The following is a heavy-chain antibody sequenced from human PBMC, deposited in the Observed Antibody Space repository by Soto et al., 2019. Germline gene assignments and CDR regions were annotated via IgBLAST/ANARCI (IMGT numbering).Heavy chain of an antibody. CDR2: IYHSGST. V-gene: IGHV4-30-2*01. D-gene: IGHD2-2*01. Sequence: SETLSLSCAVSGGSISSGGYSWSWIRQPPGKGLEWIGYIYHSGSTYYNPSLKSRVTISVDRSKNQFSLKLSSVTAADTAVYYCARLPARWGQGTLVTVS. J-gene: IGHJ4*02. CDR3: ARLPAR. CDR1: GGSISSGGYS.